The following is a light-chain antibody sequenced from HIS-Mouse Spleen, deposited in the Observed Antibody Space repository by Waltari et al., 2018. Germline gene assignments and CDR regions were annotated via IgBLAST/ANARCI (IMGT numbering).Light chain of an antibody. CDR3: SSYAGSNNWNVV. J-gene: IGLJ2*01. Sequence: QSALTQPPSASGSPGQSVTISCTGPSSAVGRYNSVSWYQQHPGKAPKLMIYEVSKRPSGVPDRFSGSKSGNTASLTVSGLQAEDEADYYCSSYAGSNNWNVVFGGGTKLTVL. CDR2: EVS. V-gene: IGLV2-8*01. CDR1: SSAVGRYNS.